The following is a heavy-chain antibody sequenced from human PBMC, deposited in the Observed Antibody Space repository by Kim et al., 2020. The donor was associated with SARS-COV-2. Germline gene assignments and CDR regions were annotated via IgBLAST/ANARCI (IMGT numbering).Heavy chain of an antibody. D-gene: IGHD3-10*01. CDR2: INHSGST. CDR3: ARGSTYYYGSGSYYRNNWFDP. CDR1: GGSFSGYY. J-gene: IGHJ5*02. V-gene: IGHV4-34*01. Sequence: SETLSLTCAVYGGSFSGYYWSWIRQPPGKGLEWIGEINHSGSTNYNPSLKSRVTISVDTSKNQFSLKLSSVTAADTAVYYCARGSTYYYGSGSYYRNNWFDPWGQGTLVTVSS.